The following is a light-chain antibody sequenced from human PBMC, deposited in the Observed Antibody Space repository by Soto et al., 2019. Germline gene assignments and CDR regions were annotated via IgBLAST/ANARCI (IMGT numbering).Light chain of an antibody. CDR2: EVS. CDR3: SSYTSSNTLYV. J-gene: IGLJ1*01. CDR1: NSDVGGYDF. Sequence: QSALTQPASVXXXXGQSITISCTGTNSDVGGYDFVSWYQQHPGKAPKLVIYEVSNRPSGVSNRFSGSKSGNTASLTISGLQAEDEADYYCSSYTSSNTLYVFGTGTKLTVL. V-gene: IGLV2-14*01.